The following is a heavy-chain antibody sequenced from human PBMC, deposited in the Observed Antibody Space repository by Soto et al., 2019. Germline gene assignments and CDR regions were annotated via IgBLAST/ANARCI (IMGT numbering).Heavy chain of an antibody. Sequence: ASVKVSCKASVFTSSGISWVRQAPGQRPEWMGWISTHNGNTIYAQKFQGRVIMTMDTSTTTVYMELRSLRPDDTAVYLCAREGILGLFGAYDLWGQGTMVTVSS. J-gene: IGHJ3*01. D-gene: IGHD3-3*01. CDR3: AREGILGLFGAYDL. CDR2: ISTHNGNT. V-gene: IGHV1-18*04. CDR1: VFTSSG.